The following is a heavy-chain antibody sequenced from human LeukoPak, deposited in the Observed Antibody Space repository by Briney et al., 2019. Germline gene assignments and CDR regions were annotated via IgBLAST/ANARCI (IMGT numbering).Heavy chain of an antibody. CDR3: ARARYANAWYAFDI. Sequence: PSETLSLTCTVSGGSISSYYWSWIRQPPGKGLEWIGYISYSGSTNFNPSLKSRVTISVDTSKNQFSLKLTSVTAADTAVYYCARARYANAWYAFDIWGQGTMVTVSS. D-gene: IGHD2-2*01. CDR2: ISYSGST. CDR1: GGSISSYY. J-gene: IGHJ3*02. V-gene: IGHV4-59*01.